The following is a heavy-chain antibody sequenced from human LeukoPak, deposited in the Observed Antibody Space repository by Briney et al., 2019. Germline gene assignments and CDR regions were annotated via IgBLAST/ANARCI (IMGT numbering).Heavy chain of an antibody. CDR2: ISSSSSYI. V-gene: IGHV3-21*01. Sequence: GGSLRLSCAASGFTFSSYSMNWVRQALGKGLEWVSSISSSSSYIYYADSVKGRFTISRDNAKNSLYLQMNSLRAEDTAVYYCAREYYYDSSGYYLGYWGQGTLVTVSS. CDR3: AREYYYDSSGYYLGY. D-gene: IGHD3-22*01. CDR1: GFTFSSYS. J-gene: IGHJ4*02.